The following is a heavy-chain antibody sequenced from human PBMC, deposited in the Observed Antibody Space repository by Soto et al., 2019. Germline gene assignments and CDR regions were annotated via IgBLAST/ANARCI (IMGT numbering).Heavy chain of an antibody. D-gene: IGHD4-17*01. J-gene: IGHJ4*02. CDR1: GGSINRGGYY. V-gene: IGHV4-31*03. CDR2: IYYSGST. Sequence: SETLSLTCTVSGGSINRGGYYWSWIRQHPGKGLEWIGYIYYSGSTYYSPSLKSRLTISIDTSKNQFSLKLTSVTVADTAVYYCARDLGDYTGYWGQGTLVTVSS. CDR3: ARDLGDYTGY.